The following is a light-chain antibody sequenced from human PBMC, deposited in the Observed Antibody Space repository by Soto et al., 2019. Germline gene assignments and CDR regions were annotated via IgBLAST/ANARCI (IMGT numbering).Light chain of an antibody. Sequence: EIVLTQSPGTLSLSTGERATLSCRASQSVSSSYLAWYQQKPGQAPRLLIYGASSRATGIPDRFSGSGSGTDFTLTISRLEPEDYAVYYCQQYGSSPWTFVQGTKVEIK. CDR1: QSVSSSY. CDR2: GAS. CDR3: QQYGSSPWT. J-gene: IGKJ1*01. V-gene: IGKV3-20*01.